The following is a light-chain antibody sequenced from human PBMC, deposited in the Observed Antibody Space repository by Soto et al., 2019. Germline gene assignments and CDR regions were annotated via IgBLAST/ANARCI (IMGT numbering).Light chain of an antibody. V-gene: IGKV3-20*01. J-gene: IGKJ2*01. CDR1: QSVRSSY. CDR3: QQYDIWPPYT. CDR2: GAS. Sequence: EFVWPQSPCALSLYPRERATLYCTSSQSVRSSYLAWYQHKPGQAPRLLIYGASSRATGIPDRFSGGGSGTEFTVTISSLQSEDFAIYYCQQYDIWPPYTLGQGTKVDI.